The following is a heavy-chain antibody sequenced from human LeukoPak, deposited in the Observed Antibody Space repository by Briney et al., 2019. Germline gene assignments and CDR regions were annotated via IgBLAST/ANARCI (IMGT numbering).Heavy chain of an antibody. CDR3: ASSYDYGALYDY. Sequence: PGGSLSLSCAASGFTVSSNYMSWVRQAPGKGLEWVSVIYSGGSTYYADSVKGRFTISRDNSKNTLYLQMNSLRAEDTAVYYCASSYDYGALYDYWGQGTLVTVSS. J-gene: IGHJ4*02. CDR2: IYSGGST. D-gene: IGHD4-17*01. CDR1: GFTVSSNY. V-gene: IGHV3-53*01.